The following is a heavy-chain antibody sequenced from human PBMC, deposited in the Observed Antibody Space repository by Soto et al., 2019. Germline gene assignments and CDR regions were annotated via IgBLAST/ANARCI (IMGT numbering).Heavy chain of an antibody. V-gene: IGHV4-31*03. J-gene: IGHJ4*02. Sequence: QVQLQESGPGLVKPSQTLSLTCTVSGGSISSGGYYWSWIRQHPGKGLEWIGYIYYSGSTYYNPSLKSRVIISVDTSKNQFSLKLSSVAAADTAVYYCAAWGRVTGAFDYWGQGTLVTVSS. CDR1: GGSISSGGYY. CDR3: AAWGRVTGAFDY. CDR2: IYYSGST. D-gene: IGHD7-27*01.